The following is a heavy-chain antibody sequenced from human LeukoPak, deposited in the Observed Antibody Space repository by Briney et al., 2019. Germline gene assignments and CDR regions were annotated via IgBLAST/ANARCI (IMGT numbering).Heavy chain of an antibody. J-gene: IGHJ4*02. V-gene: IGHV3-21*01. Sequence: GGSLILSCAASGFTFSSYCMNWVRQAPGKGLEWVSSINSRDNTIFHAGSVKGRFTISRDIAKNSLYLQMNSLRVEDTAVYYCTREGSAHLDFDSRGQGTLVIVSS. CDR1: GFTFSSYC. CDR2: INSRDNTI. CDR3: TREGSAHLDFDS.